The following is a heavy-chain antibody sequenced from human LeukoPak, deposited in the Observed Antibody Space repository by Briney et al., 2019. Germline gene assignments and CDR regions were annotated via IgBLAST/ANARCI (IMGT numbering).Heavy chain of an antibody. CDR2: INHSGST. Sequence: PSETLSLTCAVYGGSFSGYYWSWIRQPPGKGLEWIGEINHSGSTNYNPSLKSRVTISVDTSKNQFSLKLSSVTAADTAVYYCAGDNDCSGGSCYSGGWFDPWGQGTLVTVSS. V-gene: IGHV4-34*01. CDR3: AGDNDCSGGSCYSGGWFDP. CDR1: GGSFSGYY. J-gene: IGHJ5*02. D-gene: IGHD2-15*01.